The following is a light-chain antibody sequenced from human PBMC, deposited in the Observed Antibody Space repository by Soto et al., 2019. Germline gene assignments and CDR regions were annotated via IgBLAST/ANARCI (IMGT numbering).Light chain of an antibody. CDR1: QSINSW. V-gene: IGKV1-5*03. Sequence: DFQMTQFPSTLSASVGDRVTITCRASQSINSWLAWYQQKPGKAPNLLIYKPSSLESGVPSRFSGSGSGTEFTLTISSLQPDDFATYYCQQYNSSPYTFGQGTKLEIK. J-gene: IGKJ2*01. CDR3: QQYNSSPYT. CDR2: KPS.